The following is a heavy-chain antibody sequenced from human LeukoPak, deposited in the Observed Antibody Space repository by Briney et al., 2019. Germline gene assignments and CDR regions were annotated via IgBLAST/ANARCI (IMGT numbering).Heavy chain of an antibody. CDR2: ISAYNGNT. J-gene: IGHJ4*02. D-gene: IGHD6-19*01. V-gene: IGHV1-18*01. CDR3: ARTGSTVAGTYCYFDS. CDR1: GYTFTSYG. Sequence: ASVKVSCKASGYTFTSYGISWVRQAPGQGLEWMGWISAYNGNTNYAQKLQGRGTMTTDTSTSTAYMALRSLRSDDTAVYYCARTGSTVAGTYCYFDSWGQGTLVTVSS.